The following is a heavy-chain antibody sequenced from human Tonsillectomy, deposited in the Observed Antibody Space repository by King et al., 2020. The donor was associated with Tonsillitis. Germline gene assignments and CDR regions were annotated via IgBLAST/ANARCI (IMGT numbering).Heavy chain of an antibody. CDR3: AGVGYDWDSGYYYGMDV. CDR2: IKQDGSET. CDR1: GFTFSSYW. J-gene: IGHJ6*02. Sequence: VQLVESGGGLVQPGGSLRLSCAASGFTFSSYWMSWVRQAPGKGLEWVANIKQDGSETYYVDSVKGRFTISRDNAKNSLYLQMNSLRAEDTAVYYCAGVGYDWDSGYYYGMDVWGQGTTVTVSS. D-gene: IGHD5-12*01. V-gene: IGHV3-7*03.